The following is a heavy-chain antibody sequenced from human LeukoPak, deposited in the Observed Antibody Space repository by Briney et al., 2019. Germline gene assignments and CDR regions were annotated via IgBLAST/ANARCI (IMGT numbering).Heavy chain of an antibody. CDR3: ARGRDNYNLDY. CDR1: GGSISSYY. CDR2: IYYTGST. D-gene: IGHD5-24*01. Sequence: PSETLSLTCTVSGGSISSYYWSWIRQPPGKGLEWIGSIYYTGSTYNNPSLKTRVTISADASKNQFSLKLNSVTAADTAVYYCARGRDNYNLDYWGQGTLVTVSS. J-gene: IGHJ4*02. V-gene: IGHV4-39*01.